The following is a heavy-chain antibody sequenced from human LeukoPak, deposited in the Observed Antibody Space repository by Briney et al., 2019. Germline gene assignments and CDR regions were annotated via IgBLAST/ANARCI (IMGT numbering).Heavy chain of an antibody. CDR3: ASDYDSTLSFDY. Sequence: GGSLRLSCAASGFTVSNNFMSWVRQAPGQGLEWVSLISGGGGTYYAASVKGRFTISRGNSKNTLYLQMNSLRAEDTAVYYCASDYDSTLSFDYWGQGTLVTVSS. J-gene: IGHJ4*02. CDR2: ISGGGGT. CDR1: GFTVSNNF. D-gene: IGHD3-22*01. V-gene: IGHV3-66*01.